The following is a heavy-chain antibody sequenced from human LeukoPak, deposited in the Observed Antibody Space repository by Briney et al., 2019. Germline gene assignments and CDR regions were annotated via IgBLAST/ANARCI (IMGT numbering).Heavy chain of an antibody. V-gene: IGHV3-7*01. CDR2: IKEDGSEK. D-gene: IGHD4-17*01. CDR1: GFTFSSYW. J-gene: IGHJ5*02. CDR3: ARDPYGDNWFDP. Sequence: QPGGSLRLSCAASGFTFSSYWMSWVRQAPGKGLEWVANIKEDGSEKYYVDPVKGRFTISRDNAKKSLYLQMNNLRAEDTVVYYCARDPYGDNWFDPWGQGTLVTVSS.